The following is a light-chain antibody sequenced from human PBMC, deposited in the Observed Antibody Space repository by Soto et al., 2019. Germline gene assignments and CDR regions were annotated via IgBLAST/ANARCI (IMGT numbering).Light chain of an antibody. Sequence: EIVLTQSPGTLSLSPGERCTLSCRASQSVSSNYLAWYQQKPGQAPRLLIYSAFSRATGIPDRFRGRGSGPDFTPTTSRLEREDFAVYYCQYYGSSPWTFGPGTKVEIK. CDR2: SAF. V-gene: IGKV3-20*01. J-gene: IGKJ1*01. CDR3: QYYGSSPWT. CDR1: QSVSSNY.